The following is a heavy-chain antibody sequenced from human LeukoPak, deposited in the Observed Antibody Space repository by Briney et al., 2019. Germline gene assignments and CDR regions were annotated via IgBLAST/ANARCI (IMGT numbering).Heavy chain of an antibody. CDR2: INPNSGGT. CDR3: ARNWGSDAFDI. V-gene: IGHV1-2*02. Sequence: ASVKVSCKASGYTFTGYYMHWVRQAPGQGLEWMGWINPNSGGTNYAQKVQGRVTMTRDTSISTAYMELSRLRSDDTAVYYCARNWGSDAFDIWGQGTMVTVSS. CDR1: GYTFTGYY. D-gene: IGHD7-27*01. J-gene: IGHJ3*02.